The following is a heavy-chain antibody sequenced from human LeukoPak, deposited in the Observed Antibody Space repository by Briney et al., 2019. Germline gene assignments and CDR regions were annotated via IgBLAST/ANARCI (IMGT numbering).Heavy chain of an antibody. Sequence: SETLSLTCTVSGGSISSSSYYWGWIRQPPGKGLEWIGSIYYSGSTYYNPSLKSRVTISVDTSKNQFSLKLSSVTAADTAVYYCARGYYGSGKVGCYMDVRGKGTTVTISS. CDR1: GGSISSSSYY. CDR2: IYYSGST. CDR3: ARGYYGSGKVGCYMDV. D-gene: IGHD3-10*01. J-gene: IGHJ6*03. V-gene: IGHV4-39*07.